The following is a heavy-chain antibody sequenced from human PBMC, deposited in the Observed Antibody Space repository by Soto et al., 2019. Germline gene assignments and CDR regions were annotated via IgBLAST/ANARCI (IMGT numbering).Heavy chain of an antibody. V-gene: IGHV4-59*01. J-gene: IGHJ4*02. CDR2: IYYSGSP. D-gene: IGHD5-12*01. CDR3: ARNRDGYNPYCFDY. CDR1: GGSISSYY. Sequence: SETLSLTCTVSGGSISSYYWTWIRQPPGKGLEWIGYIYYSGSPNYNPSLKSRVSISVDTSKNQFSLKLSAVTAADTAVYYCARNRDGYNPYCFDYGGQGTLVTVSS.